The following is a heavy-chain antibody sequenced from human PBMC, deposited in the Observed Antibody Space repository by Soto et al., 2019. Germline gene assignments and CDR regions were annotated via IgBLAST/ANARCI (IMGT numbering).Heavy chain of an antibody. CDR1: GYTFTSYA. D-gene: IGHD6-19*01. Sequence: GASVKVSCKASGYTFTSYAMNWVRQAPGQGLEWMGWINTNTGNPTYAQGFTGRFVFSLDTSVSTAYLQICSLKAEDTAVYYCARPGIAVAGNYYYYGMDVWGQGTTVTVSS. CDR3: ARPGIAVAGNYYYYGMDV. J-gene: IGHJ6*02. V-gene: IGHV7-4-1*01. CDR2: INTNTGNP.